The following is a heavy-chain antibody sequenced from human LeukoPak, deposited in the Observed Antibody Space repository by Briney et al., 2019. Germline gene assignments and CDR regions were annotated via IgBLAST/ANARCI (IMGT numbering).Heavy chain of an antibody. CDR3: AKRGVVIRVILVGFHKEAYYFDS. CDR2: ISDSGGST. J-gene: IGHJ4*02. CDR1: GFTFSSYE. Sequence: PGGSLRLSCAASGFTFSSYEMNWVRQAPGKGLDWVAGISDSGGSTNYADSVKGRFTISRDNPKNTLYLQMNSLRAEDTAVYFCAKRGVVIRVILVGFHKEAYYFDSWGQGALVTVSS. D-gene: IGHD3-22*01. V-gene: IGHV3-23*01.